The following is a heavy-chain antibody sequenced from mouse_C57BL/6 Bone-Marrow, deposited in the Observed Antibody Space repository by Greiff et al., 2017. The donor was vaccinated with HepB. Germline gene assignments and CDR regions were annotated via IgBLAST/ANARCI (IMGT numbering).Heavy chain of an antibody. V-gene: IGHV6-3*01. CDR1: GFTFSNYW. J-gene: IGHJ1*03. Sequence: EVHLVESGGGLVQPGGSMKLSCVASGFTFSNYWMNWVRQSPEKGLEWVAQIRLKSDNYATHYAESVKGRFTISRDDSKSSVYLQMNNLRAEDTGIYYCTGPVSRGYFDVWGTGTTVTVSS. CDR3: TGPVSRGYFDV. CDR2: IRLKSDNYAT.